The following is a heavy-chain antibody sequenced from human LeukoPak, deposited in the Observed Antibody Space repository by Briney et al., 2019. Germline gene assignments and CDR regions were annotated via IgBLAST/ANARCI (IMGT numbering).Heavy chain of an antibody. CDR1: GGAFSNYF. CDR3: ARQYHDSTGYYYFDY. Sequence: SETLSLTCAVSGGAFSNYFWTWIRQPPGKGLEWIGSMYYSGKTYYNPSLKSRVTISADTSKNHVSLKLSSVTAADTAVYYCARQYHDSTGYYYFDYWGQGTLVTVSS. J-gene: IGHJ4*02. D-gene: IGHD3-22*01. CDR2: MYYSGKT. V-gene: IGHV4-39*02.